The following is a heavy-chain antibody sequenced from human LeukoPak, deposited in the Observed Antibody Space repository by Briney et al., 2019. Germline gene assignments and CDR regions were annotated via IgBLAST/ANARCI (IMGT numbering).Heavy chain of an antibody. CDR2: INHSGST. V-gene: IGHV4-34*01. CDR1: GGSFSGYY. D-gene: IGHD5-24*01. CDR3: ARVEMATTGLVNIKAYYYYYYMDV. Sequence: SETLSLTCAVYGGSFSGYYWSWIRQPPGKGLEWIGEINHSGSTNYNPSLKSRVTISVDTSKNQFSLKLSSVTAADTAVYYRARVEMATTGLVNIKAYYYYYYMDVWGKGTTVTVSS. J-gene: IGHJ6*03.